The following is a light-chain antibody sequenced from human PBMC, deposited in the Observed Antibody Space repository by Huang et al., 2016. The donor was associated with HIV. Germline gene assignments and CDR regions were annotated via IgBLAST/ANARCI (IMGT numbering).Light chain of an antibody. CDR2: DAS. CDR1: KSVSSY. J-gene: IGKJ3*01. Sequence: EIVLTQSPATLSLSPGERATLTCRASKSVSSYLAWYQQKPGQAPRRLIDDASNRATGIPARFSGSGSGTDFTLTISSLEPEDFAVYYCQQRSNWPGITFGPGTKVDIK. V-gene: IGKV3-11*01. CDR3: QQRSNWPGIT.